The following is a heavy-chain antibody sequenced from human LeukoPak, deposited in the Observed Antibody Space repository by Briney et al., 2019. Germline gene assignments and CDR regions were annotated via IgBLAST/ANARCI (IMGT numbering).Heavy chain of an antibody. D-gene: IGHD3-22*01. J-gene: IGHJ4*02. CDR3: ARDDEPYYDSSGSMID. CDR1: GFTFSSYW. CDR2: IKQDGSEK. V-gene: IGHV3-7*01. Sequence: SGGSLRLSCAASGFTFSSYWMSWVRQAPGKGLEWVANIKQDGSEKYYVDSVKGRFTISRDNAKNSLYLQMNSLRAEDTAVYYCARDDEPYYDSSGSMIDWGQGTLVTVSS.